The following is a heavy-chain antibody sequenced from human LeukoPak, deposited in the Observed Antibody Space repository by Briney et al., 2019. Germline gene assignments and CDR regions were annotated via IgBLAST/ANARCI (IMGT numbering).Heavy chain of an antibody. CDR2: INHSGST. D-gene: IGHD6-13*01. Sequence: SETLSLTCAVYGGSSSGYYWSWIRQPPGKGLEWIGEINHSGSTNYNPSLKSRVTISVDTSKNQFSLKLSSVTAADTAVYYCARGPRGSWGYYYYYGMDVWGQGTTVTVSS. V-gene: IGHV4-34*01. CDR3: ARGPRGSWGYYYYYGMDV. J-gene: IGHJ6*02. CDR1: GGSSSGYY.